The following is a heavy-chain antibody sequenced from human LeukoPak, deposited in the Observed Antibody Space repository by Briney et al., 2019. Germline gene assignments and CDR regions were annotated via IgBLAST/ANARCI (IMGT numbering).Heavy chain of an antibody. V-gene: IGHV1-46*01. Sequence: GASVKVSCKASGYTFTSYYMHWVRQAPGQGLEWMGIIDPSGGGTSYAQKFQGGVTMTRDTSTSTVYMELSSLRSEDTAVYYCASGGCSGTSCKGYFQHWGQGTLVTVSS. J-gene: IGHJ1*01. D-gene: IGHD2-2*01. CDR3: ASGGCSGTSCKGYFQH. CDR2: IDPSGGGT. CDR1: GYTFTSYY.